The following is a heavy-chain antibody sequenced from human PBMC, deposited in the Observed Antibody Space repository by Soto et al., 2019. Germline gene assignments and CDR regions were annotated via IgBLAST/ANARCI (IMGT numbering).Heavy chain of an antibody. CDR2: ISSNGGST. Sequence: PGGSLRLSCSASGFTFSSYAMHWVRQAPGKGLEYVSAISSNGGSTYYADSVKGRFTISRDNSKNTLYLQMSSLRAEDTAVYYCLKDRKQWLADAFDIWGQGTLVTVAS. J-gene: IGHJ3*02. V-gene: IGHV3-64D*08. D-gene: IGHD6-19*01. CDR3: LKDRKQWLADAFDI. CDR1: GFTFSSYA.